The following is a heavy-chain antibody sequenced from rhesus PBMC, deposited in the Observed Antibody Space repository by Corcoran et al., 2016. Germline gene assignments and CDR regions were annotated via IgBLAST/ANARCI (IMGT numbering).Heavy chain of an antibody. J-gene: IGHJ4*01. CDR2: IAGNSATT. D-gene: IGHD6-25*01. Sequence: QVKLQQWGEGLVKPSETLSLTCAVYGGSLSGDYWSWIRQPPGKGLELIWKIAGNSATTHYNPSLNDRDTMSKDTSKNQFSLKLSSVTAADTAVYYCARQVWIAASPWVFDYWGQGVLVTVSS. CDR1: GGSLSGDY. V-gene: IGHV4-73*01. CDR3: ARQVWIAASPWVFDY.